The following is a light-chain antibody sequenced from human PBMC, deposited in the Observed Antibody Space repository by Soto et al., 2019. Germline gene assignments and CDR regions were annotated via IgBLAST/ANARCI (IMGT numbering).Light chain of an antibody. CDR3: QQRSNWPPVT. V-gene: IGKV3-15*01. CDR1: QSVSSN. J-gene: IGKJ4*01. Sequence: EIVMTQSPATLSVSPGERATLSCRASQSVSSNLAWYQQKPGQGPRLLIYGASTRATGIPARFSGSGSGTDFTLTISSLEPEDFGVYYCQQRSNWPPVTFGGGTMVDIK. CDR2: GAS.